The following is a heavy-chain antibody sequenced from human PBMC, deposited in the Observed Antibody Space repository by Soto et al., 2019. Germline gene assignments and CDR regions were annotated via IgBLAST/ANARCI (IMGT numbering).Heavy chain of an antibody. D-gene: IGHD1-26*01. CDR1: GFTFSSYA. J-gene: IGHJ4*02. V-gene: IGHV3-23*01. CDR3: AKAGPNSQGRNYFDH. CDR2: ISDSGGST. Sequence: EVQLLESGGGLVQPGGSLRLSCAASGFTFSSYAMSWVRQAPGKGLEWVSAISDSGGSTYYADSVRGRFSISRDNSKNTLHLQMNSLRAEDTALYYCAKAGPNSQGRNYFDHWGQETLVTVSS.